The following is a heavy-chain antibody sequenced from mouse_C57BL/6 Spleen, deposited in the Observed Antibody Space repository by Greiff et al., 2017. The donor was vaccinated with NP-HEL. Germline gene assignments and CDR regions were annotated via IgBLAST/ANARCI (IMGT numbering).Heavy chain of an antibody. J-gene: IGHJ1*03. D-gene: IGHD2-5*01. CDR3: ARPRSNCGWYVDD. CDR1: GFTFSDYG. Sequence: EVQVVESGGGLVKPGGSLKLSCAASGFTFSDYGMHWVRQAPAKGLEWVAYISSGSSTIYYADTVKGRFTISRDNAKNTLFLQMTSLRSEDTAMYYCARPRSNCGWYVDDWGTGTTVTVSS. V-gene: IGHV5-17*01. CDR2: ISSGSSTI.